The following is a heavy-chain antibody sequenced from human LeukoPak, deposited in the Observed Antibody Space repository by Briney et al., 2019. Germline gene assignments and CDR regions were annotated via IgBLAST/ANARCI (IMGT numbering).Heavy chain of an antibody. Sequence: SETLSLTCTVSGGSISSGDYYWSWIRQPPAEGLEWIGYIYYSGTAYYNPSLKSRVTMSVDTSKNQFSLRLSSVTAADTAVYYCARVPPYGDPTWFDPWGQGTLVTVSS. CDR3: ARVPPYGDPTWFDP. V-gene: IGHV4-30-4*01. J-gene: IGHJ5*02. CDR2: IYYSGTA. D-gene: IGHD4-17*01. CDR1: GGSISSGDYY.